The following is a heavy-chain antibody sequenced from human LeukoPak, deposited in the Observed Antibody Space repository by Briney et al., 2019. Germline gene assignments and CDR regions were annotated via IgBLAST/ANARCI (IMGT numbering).Heavy chain of an antibody. J-gene: IGHJ4*02. CDR3: AKDFYGSGSYFDY. V-gene: IGHV3-30*18. D-gene: IGHD3-10*01. CDR1: GFTFSSYG. Sequence: GGSLRLSCAASGFTFSSYGMHWVRQAPGKGLEWVAVISYDGSNKYYADSVKGRFTISRDNSKNTLYLQMNSLRAEDTAVYYCAKDFYGSGSYFDYWGQGTLVTVSS. CDR2: ISYDGSNK.